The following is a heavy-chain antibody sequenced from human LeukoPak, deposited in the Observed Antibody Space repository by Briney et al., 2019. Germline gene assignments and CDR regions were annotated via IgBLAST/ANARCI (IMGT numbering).Heavy chain of an antibody. Sequence: SETLSLTCTVSGGSISSSSYYWGWIRQPPGKGLEWIGSIYYSGSTYYNPSLKSRVTISVDTSKNQFSLKLSSVTAADTAVYYCARLRYYYDSSGSEIYYFDYWGQGTLVTVSS. D-gene: IGHD3-22*01. CDR2: IYYSGST. CDR3: ARLRYYYDSSGSEIYYFDY. V-gene: IGHV4-39*07. CDR1: GGSISSSSYY. J-gene: IGHJ4*02.